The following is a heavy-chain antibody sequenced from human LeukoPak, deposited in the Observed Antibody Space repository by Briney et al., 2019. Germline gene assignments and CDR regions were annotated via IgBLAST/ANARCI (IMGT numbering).Heavy chain of an antibody. J-gene: IGHJ4*02. Sequence: AASVKVSCKASGYTFTNYDINWVRQATGQGLEWMGWMNPNSGNTAYAQDFQGRVTMTRDTSISTIYMELSSLRSEDTAVYYCARSLRGWYKDYWGQGTLITVSS. V-gene: IGHV1-8*01. CDR3: ARSLRGWYKDY. CDR1: GYTFTNYD. CDR2: MNPNSGNT. D-gene: IGHD6-19*01.